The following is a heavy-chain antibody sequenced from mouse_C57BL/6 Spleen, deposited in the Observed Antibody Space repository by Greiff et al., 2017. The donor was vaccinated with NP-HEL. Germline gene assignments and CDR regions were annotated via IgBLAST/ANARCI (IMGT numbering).Heavy chain of an antibody. V-gene: IGHV2-5*01. CDR2: IWRGGST. D-gene: IGHD2-4*01. Sequence: QVQLQQSGPGLVQPSQSLSITCTVSGFSLTSYGVHWVRQSPGKGLEWLVVIWRGGSTDYNAAFMSRLSITKDNSKSQVFFKMNSLQADDTAIYYCAIIYYDYDVGFAYWGQGTLVTVSA. CDR1: GFSLTSYG. J-gene: IGHJ3*01. CDR3: AIIYYDYDVGFAY.